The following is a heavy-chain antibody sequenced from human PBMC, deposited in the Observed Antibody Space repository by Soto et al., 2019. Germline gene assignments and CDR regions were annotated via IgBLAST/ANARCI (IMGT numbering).Heavy chain of an antibody. Sequence: PGESLKISCRGSGYSFTSYWIGWVRQMPGKGLKRIRIIYPGDSDTRYSPSFQGQVTISADKSISTAYLQWSSLKASDTAMYYCAIPMVRGVETRKNYYYYGMDVWGQGTTVTVSS. CDR2: IYPGDSDT. J-gene: IGHJ6*02. CDR1: GYSFTSYW. CDR3: AIPMVRGVETRKNYYYYGMDV. D-gene: IGHD3-10*01. V-gene: IGHV5-51*01.